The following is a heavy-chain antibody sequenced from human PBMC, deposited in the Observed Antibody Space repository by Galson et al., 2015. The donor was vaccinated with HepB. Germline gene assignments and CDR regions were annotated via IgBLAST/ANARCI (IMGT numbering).Heavy chain of an antibody. CDR3: TRGSSGGFGESEFDY. D-gene: IGHD3-10*01. J-gene: IGHJ4*02. V-gene: IGHV3-13*05. CDR1: GFTFKNYD. Sequence: SLRLSCAASGFTFKNYDMHWVRQATGKGLEWVSGISAAGDPYFSGSVKGRVTVSRENAKNSLYLQMNSLRVGDTAVYYCTRGSSGGFGESEFDYWGQGTLVTVSS. CDR2: ISAAGDP.